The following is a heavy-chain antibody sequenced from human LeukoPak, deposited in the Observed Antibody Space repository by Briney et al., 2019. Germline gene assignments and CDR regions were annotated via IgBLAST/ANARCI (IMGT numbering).Heavy chain of an antibody. CDR3: ARGRPHGNDY. D-gene: IGHD4-23*01. CDR1: GFTFSSSW. Sequence: GGSLRLSCAASGFTFSSSWMNWVRQAPGKGLVWVSRIASDGSSTTYADSVKGRFSISRDNAKNTLYLQMNSLRVEDTAVYYCARGRPHGNDYWGQGTLVIVSS. J-gene: IGHJ4*02. CDR2: IASDGSST. V-gene: IGHV3-74*01.